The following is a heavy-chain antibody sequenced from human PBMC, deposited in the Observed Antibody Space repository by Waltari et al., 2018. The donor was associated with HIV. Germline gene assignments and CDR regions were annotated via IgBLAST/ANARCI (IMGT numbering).Heavy chain of an antibody. Sequence: QVQLQESGPGLVKPSGTLSLTCAVSGGSISSSNWWSWVRQPPGKGLEWIGEIYHSGSTNYNPSLKSRVTISVDKSKNQFSLKLSFVTAADTAVYYCARVDIVVVPAAMVYYYYYGMDVWGQGTTVTVSS. V-gene: IGHV4-4*02. CDR2: IYHSGST. D-gene: IGHD2-2*01. J-gene: IGHJ6*02. CDR1: GGSISSSNW. CDR3: ARVDIVVVPAAMVYYYYYGMDV.